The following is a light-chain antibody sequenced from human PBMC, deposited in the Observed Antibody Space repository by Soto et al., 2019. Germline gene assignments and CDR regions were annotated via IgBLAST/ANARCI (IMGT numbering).Light chain of an antibody. CDR2: DTS. J-gene: IGKJ4*01. Sequence: EIVVTQSPATLSASPGERVTLSCRASQFVSRRLAWYQQRPGQVPRLLIYDTSTRAPGISARFSGSGSGTEFTLTISSLQSEDLATYYCQQLNGYVALTFGGGTKVELK. CDR3: QQLNGYVALT. CDR1: QFVSRR. V-gene: IGKV3-15*01.